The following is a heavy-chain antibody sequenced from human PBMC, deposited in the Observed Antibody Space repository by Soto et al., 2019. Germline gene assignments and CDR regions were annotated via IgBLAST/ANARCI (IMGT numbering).Heavy chain of an antibody. CDR1: GFSLSTSGVG. CDR3: AHRPDQSWYKYNWLDP. CDR2: IYWDDDK. Sequence: SGPTLVNPTQTLTLTCTFSGFSLSTSGVGVGWIRQPPGKALEWVALIYWDDDKRYSPSLKSRLTITKDTSKNQVVLTMTNMDPVDTATYYCAHRPDQSWYKYNWLDPWGQGTLVTVSS. V-gene: IGHV2-5*02. D-gene: IGHD1-1*01. J-gene: IGHJ5*02.